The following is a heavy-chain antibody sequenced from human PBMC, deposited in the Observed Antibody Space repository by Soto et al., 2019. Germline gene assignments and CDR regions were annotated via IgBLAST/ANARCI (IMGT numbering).Heavy chain of an antibody. CDR2: IWYDGSNK. J-gene: IGHJ6*02. D-gene: IGHD3-9*01. Sequence: QVQLVESGGGVVQPGRSLRLSCAASGFTFSSYGMHWVRQAPGKGLEWVAVIWYDGSNKYYADSVKGRFTISRDNSKNTLYLQMNSLRAEDTAVYYWARTIEGDYYYGMDVWGQGTTVTVSS. CDR3: ARTIEGDYYYGMDV. CDR1: GFTFSSYG. V-gene: IGHV3-33*01.